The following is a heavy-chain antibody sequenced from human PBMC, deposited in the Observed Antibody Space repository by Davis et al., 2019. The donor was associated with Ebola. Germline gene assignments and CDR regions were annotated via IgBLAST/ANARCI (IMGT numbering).Heavy chain of an antibody. CDR2: IYYSGST. CDR3: AGLSSSSGLDY. CDR1: GGSISSISYY. D-gene: IGHD6-6*01. J-gene: IGHJ4*02. V-gene: IGHV4-39*07. Sequence: MPSETLSLTCTAPGGSISSISYYWCWIRQPPGTGPEWIGSIYYSGSTYYNPSLKSRVTISVDTSKNQFSLKLSSVTAADTAVYYCAGLSSSSGLDYWGQGTLVTVSS.